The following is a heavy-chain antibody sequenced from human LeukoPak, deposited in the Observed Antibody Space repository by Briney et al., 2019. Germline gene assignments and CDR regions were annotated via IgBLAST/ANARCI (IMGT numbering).Heavy chain of an antibody. CDR3: ARGNALLAAAGTSWDY. J-gene: IGHJ4*02. CDR2: FYYSVST. D-gene: IGHD6-13*01. CDR1: GGSIRSSSYY. Sequence: PSETQSLTCTVSGGSIRSSSYYWGWVRQPPGKGLEWIGSFYYSVSTFYNPSLKSRVTISVDTSKNQFSLKLSSVTAADTAVYYCARGNALLAAAGTSWDYWGQGTLVTVSS. V-gene: IGHV4-39*07.